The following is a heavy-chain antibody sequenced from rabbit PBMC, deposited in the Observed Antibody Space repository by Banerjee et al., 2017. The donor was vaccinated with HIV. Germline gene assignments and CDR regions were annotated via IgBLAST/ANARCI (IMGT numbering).Heavy chain of an antibody. CDR3: ARDAGYAGSNL. D-gene: IGHD4-2*01. V-gene: IGHV1S45*01. Sequence: QEQLEESGGDLVKPKGSLTLTCTASGFSFTNNYWLCWVRQAPGKGLEWIACIGAGSASAYYATWAKGRFTISRTTTTVTLQLNSLTAADTATYFCARDAGYAGSNLWGPGTLVTVS. CDR2: IGAGSASA. CDR1: GFSFTNNYW. J-gene: IGHJ4*01.